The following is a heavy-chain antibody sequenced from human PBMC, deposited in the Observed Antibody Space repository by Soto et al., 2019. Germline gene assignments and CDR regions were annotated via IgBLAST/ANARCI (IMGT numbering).Heavy chain of an antibody. D-gene: IGHD6-6*01. V-gene: IGHV4-31*03. Sequence: SETLSRTFSVSGGSISSGGYYWSWIRQHPGKRLEWIGYIYYSGSTYYNPSLKSRVTISVDTSKNQFSLKLSSVTAADTAVYYCARYVSIAARPSERNYYYYGMDVWGQGTTVTVSS. CDR1: GGSISSGGYY. CDR2: IYYSGST. J-gene: IGHJ6*02. CDR3: ARYVSIAARPSERNYYYYGMDV.